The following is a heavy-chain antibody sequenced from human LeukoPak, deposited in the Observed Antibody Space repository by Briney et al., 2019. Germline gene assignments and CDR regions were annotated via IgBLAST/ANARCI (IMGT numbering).Heavy chain of an antibody. CDR2: ISYDGSDK. D-gene: IGHD6-19*01. CDR1: EFIFNSNV. Sequence: GGSLRLSCVASEFIFNSNVMHWVRQAPGKGLEWVSVISYDGSDKFYADSVQGRFSISRDNTKNTLYLQLNTLRADDTAVYYCAKPISGGLAVTADWFAPWGQGTLVVVSS. J-gene: IGHJ5*01. CDR3: AKPISGGLAVTADWFAP. V-gene: IGHV3-30-3*02.